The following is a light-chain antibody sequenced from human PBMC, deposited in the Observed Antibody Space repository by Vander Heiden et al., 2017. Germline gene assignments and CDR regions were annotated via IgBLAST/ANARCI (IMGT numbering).Light chain of an antibody. CDR2: EVT. CDR3: SSYTSSRTWV. V-gene: IGLV2-14*01. J-gene: IGLJ3*02. CDR1: SRDVGGYRY. Sequence: QSALTQPASVSGFPGQSITISCTGTSRDVGGYRYVSWYQQHPGKAPKVMIYEVTNRPSGVSNRFSGSKSDNTASLTISGLQAEDEADYYCSSYTSSRTWVFGGGTKVTVL.